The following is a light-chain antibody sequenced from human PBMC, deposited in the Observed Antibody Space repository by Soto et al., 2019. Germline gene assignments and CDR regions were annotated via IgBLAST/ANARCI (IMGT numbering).Light chain of an antibody. CDR3: QQYISSPWT. V-gene: IGKV3-20*01. J-gene: IGKJ1*01. CDR2: GAS. Sequence: EIVLTQSPGTLSLSPGDRASLSCRASQSVSSNSLAWYQQKPGQSPRLLIYGASPRATGVPDRFSGSGSGSGTDFTLTISRLEPEDFAVFYCQQYISSPWTFGQGTKVEIK. CDR1: QSVSSNS.